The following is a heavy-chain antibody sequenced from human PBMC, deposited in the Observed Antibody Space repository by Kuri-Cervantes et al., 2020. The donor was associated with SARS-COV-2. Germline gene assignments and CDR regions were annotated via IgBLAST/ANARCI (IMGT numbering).Heavy chain of an antibody. D-gene: IGHD5-12*01. J-gene: IGHJ6*02. CDR3: ARVALGYYYYGMDV. CDR2: INPSGGST. Sequence: ASVKVSCKASGYTFTGYYMHWVRQAPGQGLEWMGWINPSGGSTSYTQKFQGRVTMTRDTSTSTVYMELSSLRSEDTAVYYCARVALGYYYYGMDVWGQGTTVTVSS. V-gene: IGHV1-46*01. CDR1: GYTFTGYY.